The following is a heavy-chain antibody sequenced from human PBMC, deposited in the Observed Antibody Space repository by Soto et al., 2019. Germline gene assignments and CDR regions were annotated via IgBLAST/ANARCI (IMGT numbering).Heavy chain of an antibody. J-gene: IGHJ4*02. CDR2: IYYSGST. V-gene: IGHV4-39*01. D-gene: IGHD6-19*01. CDR1: GGSISSSSYY. CDR3: ARRTVNIRTFYSGLKTHCFDY. Sequence: SETLSLTCAVSGGSISSSSYYRGWIRQPPGKGLEWIGSIYYSGSTYYTPSLQSRVAISVDTSKNQFSLKLNSVTAADTAVYYCARRTVNIRTFYSGLKTHCFDYWGQGTLVTVSS.